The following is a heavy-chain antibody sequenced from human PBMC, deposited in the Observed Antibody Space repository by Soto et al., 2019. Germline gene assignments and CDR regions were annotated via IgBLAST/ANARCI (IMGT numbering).Heavy chain of an antibody. D-gene: IGHD3-3*01. CDR2: ISAYNGNT. Sequence: QVQLVQSGAEVKKPGASVKVSCKASGYTFTSYGISWVRQAPGQELEWMGWISAYNGNTNYAQKLQGRVTMTTDTSTSTAYMELRSLRSDDTAVYYCARENVLRFLEWGPPFDYWGQGTLVTVSS. CDR3: ARENVLRFLEWGPPFDY. CDR1: GYTFTSYG. J-gene: IGHJ4*02. V-gene: IGHV1-18*01.